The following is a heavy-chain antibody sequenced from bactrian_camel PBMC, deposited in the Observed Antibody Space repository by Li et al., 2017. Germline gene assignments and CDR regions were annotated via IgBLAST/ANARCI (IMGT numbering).Heavy chain of an antibody. CDR1: GYTFC. CDR3: AATAVWCSGHFREADFGY. D-gene: IGHD2*01. CDR2: VYRNTNIT. J-gene: IGHJ6*01. V-gene: IGHV3S63*01. Sequence: VQLVESGGGSVQAGGSLRLSCTASGYTFCKGWFRQSPGKQREGVAVVYRNTNITRYADSVKGRFTISRDSAKATTYLQINNLKPEDTAMYYCAATAVWCSGHFREADFGYWGQGTQVTVS.